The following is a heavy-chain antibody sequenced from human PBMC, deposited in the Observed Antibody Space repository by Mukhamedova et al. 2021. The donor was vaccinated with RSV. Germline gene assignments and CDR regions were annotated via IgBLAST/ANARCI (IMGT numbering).Heavy chain of an antibody. D-gene: IGHD6-6*01. CDR3: GRCRSSSSSVES. V-gene: IGHV3-49*02. Sequence: GKGLEWVGFIRAKAYGGTIQYDASVRGRFTISRDDSKSIAYLQMNSLRTEDTAVYYCGRCRSSSSSVESWGQGTLVTVSS. J-gene: IGHJ5*02. CDR2: IRAKAYGGTI.